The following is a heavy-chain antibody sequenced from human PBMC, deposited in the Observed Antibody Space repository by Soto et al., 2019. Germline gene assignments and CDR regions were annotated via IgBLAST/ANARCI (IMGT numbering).Heavy chain of an antibody. Sequence: ESGGGVVQPGRSLRLSCAASGFTFSSYAMHWVRQAPGKGLEWVAVISYDGSNKYYADSVKGRFTISRDNSKNTLYLQMNSLRAEDTAVYYCARDPTTVTILEVDYWGQGTLVTVSS. CDR1: GFTFSSYA. CDR3: ARDPTTVTILEVDY. V-gene: IGHV3-30-3*01. CDR2: ISYDGSNK. J-gene: IGHJ4*02. D-gene: IGHD4-17*01.